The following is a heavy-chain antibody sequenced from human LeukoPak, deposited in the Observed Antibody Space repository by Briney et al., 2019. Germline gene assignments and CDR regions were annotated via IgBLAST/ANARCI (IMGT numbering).Heavy chain of an antibody. Sequence: GASVKVSCKASGGTFSSYAISWVRQAPGQGLEWMGRIVPILGIANYAQKFQGRVTITADKSTSTAYMELSSLRSEDTAVYYCARGYIAVAGKVLVYWGQGTLVTVSS. J-gene: IGHJ4*02. CDR1: GGTFSSYA. V-gene: IGHV1-69*04. D-gene: IGHD6-19*01. CDR3: ARGYIAVAGKVLVY. CDR2: IVPILGIA.